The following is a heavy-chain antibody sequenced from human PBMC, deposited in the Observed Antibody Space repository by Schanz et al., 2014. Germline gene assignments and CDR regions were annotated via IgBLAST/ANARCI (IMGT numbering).Heavy chain of an antibody. CDR2: FDAHDGRA. V-gene: IGHV3-23*04. CDR1: GFGFSSYS. CDR3: ARKVVATIGGYYDN. D-gene: IGHD5-12*01. J-gene: IGHJ4*02. Sequence: EVQLVESGGGLIQPGGSLRLSCAASGFGFSSYSMNWVRQAPGKGLEWVSGFDAHDGRAYYADSAKGRFTISRDNAKNTLYLQMNTLRAEDTAVYYCARKVVATIGGYYDNWGQGTLVIVSS.